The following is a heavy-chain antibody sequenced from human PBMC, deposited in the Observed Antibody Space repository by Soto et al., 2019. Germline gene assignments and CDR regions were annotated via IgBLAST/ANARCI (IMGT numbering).Heavy chain of an antibody. J-gene: IGHJ6*02. D-gene: IGHD2-15*01. CDR3: AKDRGIGCSGGSCYSIYYYYGMDV. CDR1: GFTFSSYG. Sequence: GGSLRLSCAASGFTFSSYGMHWVRQAPGKGLEWVTVISYDGSNKYYADSVKGRFTISRDNSKNTLYLQMNSLRAEDTAVYYCAKDRGIGCSGGSCYSIYYYYGMDVWGQGTTVTVSS. CDR2: ISYDGSNK. V-gene: IGHV3-30*18.